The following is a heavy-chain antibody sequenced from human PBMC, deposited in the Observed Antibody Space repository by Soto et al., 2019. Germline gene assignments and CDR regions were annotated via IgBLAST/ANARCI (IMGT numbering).Heavy chain of an antibody. CDR2: TYYRSKWYN. V-gene: IGHV6-1*01. Sequence: SQTLSLTCAISGDIVSSNSAAWNWVRQSPSRGLEWLGRTYYRSKWYNDYAVSVKSRITINPDTSKNQFSLQLNSVTPEDTAVYYCAREGNWNVIYYYYYGMDVWGQGTTVTVSS. CDR3: AREGNWNVIYYYYYGMDV. CDR1: GDIVSSNSAA. D-gene: IGHD1-1*01. J-gene: IGHJ6*02.